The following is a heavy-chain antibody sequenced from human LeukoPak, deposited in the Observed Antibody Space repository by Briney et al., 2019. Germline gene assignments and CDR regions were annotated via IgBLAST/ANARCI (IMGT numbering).Heavy chain of an antibody. J-gene: IGHJ4*02. V-gene: IGHV1-18*04. Sequence: ASVKVSCKASGYTFTSYGISWVRQAPGQGLEWMVWISAYNGNTNYAQKLQGRVTMTTDTSTSTAYMELRSLRSDDTAVYYCALTKDIVVVPAAQFDYWGQGTLVTVSS. D-gene: IGHD2-2*01. CDR1: GYTFTSYG. CDR2: ISAYNGNT. CDR3: ALTKDIVVVPAAQFDY.